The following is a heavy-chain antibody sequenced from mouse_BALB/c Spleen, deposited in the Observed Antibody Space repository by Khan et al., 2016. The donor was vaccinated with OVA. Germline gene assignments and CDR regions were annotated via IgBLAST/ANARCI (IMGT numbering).Heavy chain of an antibody. Sequence: QVQLKQSGAELVRPGVSVKISCKGSGYTFTDYAMHWVKQSHAKSLEWIGVISTYYGDATYNQKFKGKATMTVDKSSSTAYMELARLTSEDSAIWYCARGNGNSRFAYWGQGTLVTVSA. V-gene: IGHV1S137*01. CDR2: ISTYYGDA. J-gene: IGHJ3*01. CDR3: ARGNGNSRFAY. D-gene: IGHD2-1*01. CDR1: GYTFTDYA.